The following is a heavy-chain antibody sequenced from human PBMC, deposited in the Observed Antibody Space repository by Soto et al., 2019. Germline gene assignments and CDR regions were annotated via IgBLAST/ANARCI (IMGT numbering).Heavy chain of an antibody. V-gene: IGHV4-61*01. D-gene: IGHD4-17*01. J-gene: IGHJ1*01. CDR2: IYHSGSA. Sequence: QVQLQESGPGLVKPSETLSLTCTVSGGSVSSGSYYWSWIRQPPGKGLEWIGYIYHSGSANFNPSLKSRVTLSVDTSKNQFSLKLRSVTAADTAVYYCARGGDYEYFQPWGQGTLVTVSS. CDR1: GGSVSSGSYY. CDR3: ARGGDYEYFQP.